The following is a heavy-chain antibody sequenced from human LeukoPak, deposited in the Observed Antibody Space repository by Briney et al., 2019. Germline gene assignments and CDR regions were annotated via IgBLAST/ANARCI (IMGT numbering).Heavy chain of an antibody. J-gene: IGHJ4*02. CDR3: ARDIRGLGSCFDY. CDR2: INWNTNNI. CDR1: GFTFDDYD. V-gene: IGHV3-20*04. Sequence: GGPLRLSCAASGFTFDDYDMSWVRQAPGKGLEWGSNINWNTNNIGYADSVRGRFTISRDNAKNSLYLQMNSLRAEDTAVYYCARDIRGLGSCFDYWGQGTLVTVSS. D-gene: IGHD3-10*01.